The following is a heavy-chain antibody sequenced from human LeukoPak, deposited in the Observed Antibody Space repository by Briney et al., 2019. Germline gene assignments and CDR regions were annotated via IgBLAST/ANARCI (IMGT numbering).Heavy chain of an antibody. Sequence: APVKVSCKASGYTFTSYGISWVRQAPGQGLEWMGWISVYNGNTNYAQKFQSRVTMTRDMSTSTVYMELSSLRSEDTAVYYCASLAGGNSESSDAFDIWGQGTMVTVSS. V-gene: IGHV1-18*01. J-gene: IGHJ3*02. D-gene: IGHD4-23*01. CDR2: ISVYNGNT. CDR1: GYTFTSYG. CDR3: ASLAGGNSESSDAFDI.